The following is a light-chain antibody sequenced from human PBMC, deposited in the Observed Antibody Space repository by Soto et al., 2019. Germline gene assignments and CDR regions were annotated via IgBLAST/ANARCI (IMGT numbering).Light chain of an antibody. J-gene: IGKJ3*01. CDR1: QSVSSSS. CDR3: QHFGSSVLT. V-gene: IGKV3-20*01. Sequence: DIVLTQSPGTLSLSPGEGATLSCRASQSVSSSSLAWYQKRPGQAPRLLIYAASNRAAGIPDRFSGSGSGTDFTLTINRLEPEDFSVYYCQHFGSSVLTFGPGTKVDIK. CDR2: AAS.